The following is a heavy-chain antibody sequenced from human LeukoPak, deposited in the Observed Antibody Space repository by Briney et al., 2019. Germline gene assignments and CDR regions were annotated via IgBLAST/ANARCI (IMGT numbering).Heavy chain of an antibody. CDR1: GYSISSGYY. J-gene: IGHJ4*02. CDR2: IYHSGNT. Sequence: SETLSLTCTVSGYSISSGYYWGWIRQPPGKGLEWIGSIYHSGNTYYNPSLKSRVTISVDTSKNQFSLKLSSVTAADTAVYYCARGSGYGGNSDYWGQGTLVTVSS. D-gene: IGHD4-23*01. CDR3: ARGSGYGGNSDY. V-gene: IGHV4-38-2*02.